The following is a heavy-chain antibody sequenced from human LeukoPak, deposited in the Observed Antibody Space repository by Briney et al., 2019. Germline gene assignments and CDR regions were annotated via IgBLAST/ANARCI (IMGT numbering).Heavy chain of an antibody. CDR2: INHSGST. CDR3: ARLRGYSSSWYKSYYYYYMDV. J-gene: IGHJ6*03. D-gene: IGHD6-13*01. Sequence: SETLSLTCTVSGYSISSGYYWSWIRQPPGKGLEWIGEINHSGSTNYNPSLKSRVTISVDTSKNQFSLKLSSVTAADTAVYYCARLRGYSSSWYKSYYYYYMDVWGKGTTVTISS. V-gene: IGHV4-38-2*02. CDR1: GYSISSGYY.